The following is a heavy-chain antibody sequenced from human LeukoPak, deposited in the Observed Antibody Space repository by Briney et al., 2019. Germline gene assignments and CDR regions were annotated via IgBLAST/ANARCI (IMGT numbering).Heavy chain of an antibody. CDR3: AKGGYSSSYFDY. CDR2: ISWNSGSI. Sequence: GGSLRLSCAASGFAFDDYAMHWVRQAPGKGLEWVSGISWNSGSIGYADSVKGRFTISRDNAKNSLYLQMNSLRAEDTALYYCAKGGYSSSYFDYWGQGTLVTVSS. CDR1: GFAFDDYA. J-gene: IGHJ4*02. V-gene: IGHV3-9*01. D-gene: IGHD6-6*01.